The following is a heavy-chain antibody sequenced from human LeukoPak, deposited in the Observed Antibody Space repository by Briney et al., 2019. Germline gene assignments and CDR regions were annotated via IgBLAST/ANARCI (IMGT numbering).Heavy chain of an antibody. V-gene: IGHV3-48*02. CDR1: GFTFSSYS. CDR2: IISASSTI. Sequence: GPLRLSCVASGFTFSSYSMDWVRQAPGKGLEWVSYIISASSTIYYADSVKGRFTISRDNAKNSLYLQMNILRDEDTATYYCARERTFDYWGQGTLVTVSS. CDR3: ARERTFDY. J-gene: IGHJ4*02.